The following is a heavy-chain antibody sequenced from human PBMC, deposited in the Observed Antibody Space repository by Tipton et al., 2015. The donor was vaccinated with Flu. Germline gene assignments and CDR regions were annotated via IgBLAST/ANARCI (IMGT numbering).Heavy chain of an antibody. CDR2: ISAYNGNT. V-gene: IGHV1-18*04. D-gene: IGHD6-19*01. CDR1: GYTFTGYY. CDR3: ARVIGSGSYWYFDL. Sequence: QLVQSGAEVKKPGASVKVSCKASGYTFTGYYMHWVRQAPGQGLEWMGWISAYNGNTNYAQKLQGRVTMTTDTSTSTAYMELRSLRSDDTAVYYCARVIGSGSYWYFDLWGRGTLVTVSS. J-gene: IGHJ2*01.